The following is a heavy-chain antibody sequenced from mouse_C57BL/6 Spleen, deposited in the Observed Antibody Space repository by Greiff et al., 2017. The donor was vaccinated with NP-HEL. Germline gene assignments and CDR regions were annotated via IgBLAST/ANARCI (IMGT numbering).Heavy chain of an antibody. CDR1: GYTFTDYE. V-gene: IGHV1-15*01. CDR3: TRDHGSAYDYAMDY. Sequence: QVQLQQSGAELVRPGASVTLSCKASGYTFTDYEMHWVKQTPVHGLEWIGAIDPETGGTAYNQKFKGKAILTADKSSSTAYMELRSLTSEDSAVYYCTRDHGSAYDYAMDYWGQGTSVTVSS. CDR2: IDPETGGT. D-gene: IGHD1-1*01. J-gene: IGHJ4*01.